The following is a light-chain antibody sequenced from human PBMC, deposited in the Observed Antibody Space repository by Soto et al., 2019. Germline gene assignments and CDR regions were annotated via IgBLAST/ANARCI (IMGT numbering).Light chain of an antibody. CDR2: TTN. V-gene: IGLV7-43*01. Sequence: QTVVTQEPSLTVSPGGTVTLTCASSTGAVTSGHYASRFQQKPGQAPRTLIYTTNSRHSWTPARFAGSLLGGKAALTLSAVQPEDEAEYYCLLYYGGSQLMFGGGTKVTVL. CDR1: TGAVTSGHY. CDR3: LLYYGGSQLM. J-gene: IGLJ3*02.